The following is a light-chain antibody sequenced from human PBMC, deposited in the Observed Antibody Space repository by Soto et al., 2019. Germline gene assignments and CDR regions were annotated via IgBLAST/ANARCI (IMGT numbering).Light chain of an antibody. J-gene: IGKJ2*01. CDR3: LQYGSSPFT. CDR1: QSVSSSY. CDR2: GSS. Sequence: EIVLTQSPGTLSLSPGERATLSCRASQSVSSSYLAWYQQKPGHAPRHLIYGSSSRATGIPHRFSGSGSGTDFTLTISRLEPEDFAMYYCLQYGSSPFTFGQGTKLEIK. V-gene: IGKV3-20*01.